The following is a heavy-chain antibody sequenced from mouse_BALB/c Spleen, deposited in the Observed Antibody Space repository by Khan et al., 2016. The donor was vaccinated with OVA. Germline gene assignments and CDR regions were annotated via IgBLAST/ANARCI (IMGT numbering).Heavy chain of an antibody. CDR3: ARTGYYYFDY. Sequence: EVELVESGGGLVQTGGSRKLSCAASGFTFSGFGMHWVRQAPEKGLEWVAYINSGSTSIYYADIVKGRFTISRDNPKPTLFLQMTSLRAEDTAMYYCARTGYYYFDYWGQGTTLTVSS. CDR1: GFTFSGFG. CDR2: INSGSTSI. D-gene: IGHD2-3*01. J-gene: IGHJ2*01. V-gene: IGHV5-17*02.